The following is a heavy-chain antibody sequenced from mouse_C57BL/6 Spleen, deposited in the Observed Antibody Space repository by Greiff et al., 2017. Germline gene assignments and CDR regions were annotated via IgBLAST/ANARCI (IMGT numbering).Heavy chain of an antibody. V-gene: IGHV5-17*01. J-gene: IGHJ1*03. CDR2: ISSGSSTI. CDR1: GFTFSDYG. Sequence: EVQLVESGGGLVKPGGSLKLSCAASGFTFSDYGMHWVRQAPEKGLEWVAYISSGSSTIYYADTVKGRFTISRDNAKHTLFLQLTSLRSEDTAMYYCASDETGTRYGDVWGTGTTVTVSS. D-gene: IGHD4-1*01. CDR3: ASDETGTRYGDV.